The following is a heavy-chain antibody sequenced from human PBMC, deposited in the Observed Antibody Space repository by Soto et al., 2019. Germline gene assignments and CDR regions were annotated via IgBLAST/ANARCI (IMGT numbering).Heavy chain of an antibody. CDR1: GFTFTRSA. D-gene: IGHD6-13*01. V-gene: IGHV1-58*01. Sequence: SVKVSCTASGFTFTRSAVQWVRQARGQRLEWIGWIVVGSDNTYWAQKFQGRVTMTEDTSTDTAYMELSSLRSEDTAVYYCATFNEAGYLTYYYGMDVWGQGTTVTVSS. J-gene: IGHJ6*02. CDR3: ATFNEAGYLTYYYGMDV. CDR2: IVVGSDNT.